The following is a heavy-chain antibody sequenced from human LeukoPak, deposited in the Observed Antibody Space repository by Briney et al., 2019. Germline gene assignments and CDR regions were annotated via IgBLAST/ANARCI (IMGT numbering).Heavy chain of an antibody. D-gene: IGHD5-12*01. J-gene: IGHJ4*02. V-gene: IGHV4-30-2*06. CDR3: ASGYDYSGYFDY. Sequence: SETLSLTCAVSGGSISSGGYSWSWIRQSPGKGLEWIGYIYHSGSTYYNPSLKSRVTISVDRSKNQFSLKLSSVTAADTAVYYCASGYDYSGYFDYWGQGTLVTVSS. CDR1: GGSISSGGYS. CDR2: IYHSGST.